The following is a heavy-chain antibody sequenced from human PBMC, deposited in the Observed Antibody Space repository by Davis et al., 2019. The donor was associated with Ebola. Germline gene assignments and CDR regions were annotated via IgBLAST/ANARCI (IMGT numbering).Heavy chain of an antibody. D-gene: IGHD3-3*01. CDR2: VYYSGST. Sequence: MPSETLSLTCTVSGASISTSSFYWAWIRQPPGKGLEWIGTVYYSGSTYYNPSLKSRVTISVDTSKNQFSLKLSSVTAADTAVYYCARQGWSGYSLRHWLDPWGRGTLVTVSS. V-gene: IGHV4-39*01. CDR1: GASISTSSFY. J-gene: IGHJ5*02. CDR3: ARQGWSGYSLRHWLDP.